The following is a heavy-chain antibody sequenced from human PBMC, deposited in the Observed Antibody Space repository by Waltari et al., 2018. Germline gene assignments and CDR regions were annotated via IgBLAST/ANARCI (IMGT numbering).Heavy chain of an antibody. Sequence: QLQLMQSGAEVKKPGASVRVSCNSYDYTFITHDINWIRQAPGEGLEWMGWMSPNTNYAGDAPSFRGRLTITRDISVTTTYMELGSLRSEDTAVYYCVRNFPDFAHWGQGTLVTVSS. CDR3: VRNFPDFAH. CDR2: MSPNTNYA. CDR1: DYTFITHD. V-gene: IGHV1-8*01. J-gene: IGHJ5*02.